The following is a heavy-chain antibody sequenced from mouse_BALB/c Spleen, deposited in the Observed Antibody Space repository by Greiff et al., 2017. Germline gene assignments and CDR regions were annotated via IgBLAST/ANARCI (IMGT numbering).Heavy chain of an antibody. D-gene: IGHD3-3*01. CDR3: AREGGTD. J-gene: IGHJ4*01. CDR1: GFTFSDYG. Sequence: EVKVVESGGGLVQPGGSRKLSCAASGFTFSDYGMAWVRQAPGKGPEWVAFISNLAYSIYYADTVTGRFTISRENAKNTLYLEMSSLRSEDTAMYYCAREGGTDWGQGTSVTVSS. CDR2: ISNLAYSI. V-gene: IGHV5-15*02.